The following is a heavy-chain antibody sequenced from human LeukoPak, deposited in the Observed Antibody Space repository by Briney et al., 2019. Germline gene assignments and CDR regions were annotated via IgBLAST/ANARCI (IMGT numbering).Heavy chain of an antibody. D-gene: IGHD4-17*01. CDR1: GFTFSSYE. V-gene: IGHV3-48*03. CDR2: ITGSGSTI. J-gene: IGHJ4*02. Sequence: PGGSLRLSCAASGFTFSSYETNWVRQAPGKGLEWVSYITGSGSTIYYADSVKGRFTISRDNAKNSLYLQMNSLRAEDTAVYYCARDNGDYGFDYWGQGTLVTVSS. CDR3: ARDNGDYGFDY.